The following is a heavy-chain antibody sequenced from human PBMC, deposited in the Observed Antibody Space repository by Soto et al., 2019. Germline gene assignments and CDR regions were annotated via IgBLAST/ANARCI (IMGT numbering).Heavy chain of an antibody. CDR2: ISAYNGNT. Sequence: QVQLVQSGAEVKKPGASVKVSCKASGYTFTSYGISWVRQAPGQGLEWMGWISAYNGNTNYAQKLQGRVTMTTDTSTSTAYRELRSLRSDDTAVYYCARPYGGNSYYYYGMDVWGQGTTVTVSS. V-gene: IGHV1-18*01. CDR1: GYTFTSYG. D-gene: IGHD2-21*02. J-gene: IGHJ6*02. CDR3: ARPYGGNSYYYYGMDV.